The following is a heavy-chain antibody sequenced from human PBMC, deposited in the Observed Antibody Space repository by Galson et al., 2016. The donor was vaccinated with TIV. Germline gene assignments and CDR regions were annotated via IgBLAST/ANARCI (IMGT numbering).Heavy chain of an antibody. CDR3: AKKRIAGDGIGNWFDP. Sequence: SLRLSCAASGFTFSSYAMSWVRQPPGKGLEWVSLISGSGGSTYYADSVKGRFTISRDNSKNTLYLQMDSLRAEDTAIYYCAKKRIAGDGIGNWFDPWGQGTLVTVSS. D-gene: IGHD6-13*01. V-gene: IGHV3-23*01. CDR2: ISGSGGST. CDR1: GFTFSSYA. J-gene: IGHJ5*02.